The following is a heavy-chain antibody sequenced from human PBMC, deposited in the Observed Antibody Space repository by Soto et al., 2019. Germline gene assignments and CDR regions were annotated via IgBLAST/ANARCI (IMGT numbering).Heavy chain of an antibody. D-gene: IGHD3-10*01. Sequence: QVQLVQSGAEVKKPGSSVKVSCKASGGTFSSYAISWVRQAPGQGLEWMGGIVPIFGTARYAQKFQCRVTITAVESTSTAYMELGSLRSADTAVYYCAGVIITRVPSTHPPSYYYGMDVWGQGTKVTVS. CDR2: IVPIFGTA. CDR3: AGVIITRVPSTHPPSYYYGMDV. CDR1: GGTFSSYA. J-gene: IGHJ6*02. V-gene: IGHV1-69*01.